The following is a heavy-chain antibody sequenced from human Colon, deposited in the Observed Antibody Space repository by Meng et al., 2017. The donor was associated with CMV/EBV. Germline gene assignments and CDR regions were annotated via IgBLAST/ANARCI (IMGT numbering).Heavy chain of an antibody. CDR3: ARDGGLGDDAFDI. Sequence: SETLSLTCTVSGGSISSSSYYWGWIRQPPGKGLEWIGSIYYSGSTYYNPSLKSRVTISVDTSKNQFSLKLSSVTAAETAVYYCARDGGLGDDAFDIWGKGTMVTVSS. CDR1: GGSISSSSYY. V-gene: IGHV4-39*07. CDR2: IYYSGST. D-gene: IGHD3-10*01. J-gene: IGHJ3*02.